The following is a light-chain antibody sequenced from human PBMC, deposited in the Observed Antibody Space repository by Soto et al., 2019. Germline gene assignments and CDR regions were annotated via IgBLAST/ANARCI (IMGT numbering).Light chain of an antibody. CDR3: QQYDNLPIT. J-gene: IGKJ5*01. CDR2: DAS. Sequence: DIQMTQSPSSLSASVGDRVTIACQASHDIAKYLNWYQQKPGKAPKLLIYDASNLETGVPSRFSGSGSGTDFTFTISSLQPEDIATYYCQQYDNLPITFGQGTRLEIK. CDR1: HDIAKY. V-gene: IGKV1-33*01.